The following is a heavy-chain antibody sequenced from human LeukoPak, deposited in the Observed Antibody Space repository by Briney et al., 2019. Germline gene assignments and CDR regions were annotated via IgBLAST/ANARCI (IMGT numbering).Heavy chain of an antibody. CDR2: ISYDGSNK. D-gene: IGHD3-10*01. CDR1: GFTFSSYS. V-gene: IGHV3-30*18. CDR3: AEVGDLHSFDY. J-gene: IGHJ4*02. Sequence: GGSLRLSCAASGFTFSSYSMHWVRQAPGKGLEWVAVISYDGSNKYYADSVKGRFTISRDNSKNTLYLQMNSLRAEDTAVYYCAEVGDLHSFDYWGQGTLVTVSS.